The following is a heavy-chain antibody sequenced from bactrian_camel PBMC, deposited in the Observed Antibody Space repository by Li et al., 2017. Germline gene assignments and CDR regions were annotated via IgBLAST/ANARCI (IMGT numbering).Heavy chain of an antibody. D-gene: IGHD4*01. CDR2: IDSAGGT. CDR3: AADGFMSPCRTLAIDTLYY. CDR1: GYTISTYC. J-gene: IGHJ4*01. Sequence: DVQLVESGGDSVQAGGSLRLSCAASESGYTISTYCMGWFRQAPGKAREGVAGIDSAGGTFYADSVKGRFTISRDDSNAKTILYLQMNNLNADDTAIYYCAADGFMSPCRTLAIDTLYYQGQGTQVTVS. V-gene: IGHV3S31*01.